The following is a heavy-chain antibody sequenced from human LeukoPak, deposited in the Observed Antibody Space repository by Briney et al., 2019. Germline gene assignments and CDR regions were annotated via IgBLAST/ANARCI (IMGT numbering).Heavy chain of an antibody. CDR3: ASSSGYRNRYYFDY. J-gene: IGHJ4*02. CDR2: IIPILGIA. Sequence: SVKVSCKASGGTFSSYAISWVRQAPGQGLEWMGRIIPILGIANYAQKFQGRVTITADKSTSTAYMELSSLRSEGTAVYYCASSSGYRNRYYFDYWGQGTLVTVSS. V-gene: IGHV1-69*04. CDR1: GGTFSSYA. D-gene: IGHD3-22*01.